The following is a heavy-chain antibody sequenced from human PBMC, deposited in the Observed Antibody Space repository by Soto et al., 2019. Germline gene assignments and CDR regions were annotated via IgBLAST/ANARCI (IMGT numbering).Heavy chain of an antibody. CDR3: AEISDWSRAFDF. CDR1: GGSISSYY. V-gene: IGHV4-59*01. D-gene: IGHD3-9*01. CDR2: MYYSGSS. Sequence: QVQLQESGPGLVKPSETLSLTCSVSGGSISSYYWSWVRQPPGKGLEWIGYMYYSGSSNSNPSLKGRVTMSVDTSKRQFSLKLRSVTAADTAVYYCAEISDWSRAFDFWGQGTLVTVSS. J-gene: IGHJ4*02.